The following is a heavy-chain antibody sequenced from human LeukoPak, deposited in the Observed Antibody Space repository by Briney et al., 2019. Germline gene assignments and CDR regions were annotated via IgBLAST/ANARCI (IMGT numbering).Heavy chain of an antibody. CDR2: IWPGDSDT. Sequence: GESLKISCKDSGHSFTNYWIGWVRQMPGKGLEWMGIIWPGDSDTRYSPSFQGQVTISADKSISTAYLQWRSLKASDTAMYYCASRRSNGAFDIWGQGTMVTVSS. D-gene: IGHD2-8*01. J-gene: IGHJ3*02. CDR3: ASRRSNGAFDI. CDR1: GHSFTNYW. V-gene: IGHV5-51*01.